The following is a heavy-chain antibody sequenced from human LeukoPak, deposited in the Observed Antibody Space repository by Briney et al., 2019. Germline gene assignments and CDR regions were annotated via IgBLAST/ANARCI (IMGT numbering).Heavy chain of an antibody. D-gene: IGHD1-26*01. CDR3: ASGTSEWEIKYCWLDP. J-gene: IGHJ5*02. CDR1: GYTFTGYY. CDR2: INPNSGGT. V-gene: IGHV1-2*06. Sequence: GASVKVSCKASGYTFTGYYIHWVRQAPGQGLEWMGRINPNSGGTNYAQKFQGRVTMTRDTSISTAYMELSRLRSDDTAVYYCASGTSEWEIKYCWLDPWGQGTLVTVSS.